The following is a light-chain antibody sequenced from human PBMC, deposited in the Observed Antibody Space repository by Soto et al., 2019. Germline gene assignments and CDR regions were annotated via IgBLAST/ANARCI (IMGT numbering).Light chain of an antibody. Sequence: QAVVTQEPSLTVAPGGTVTLTCGSSTGAVTSGHYPYWFQQKPGQAPRTLIYDTSNKHSWTPARFSGSLLGGKAALTLSGAQPVDEAEYYCLLSYSGALYVFGTGTKV. CDR1: TGAVTSGHY. V-gene: IGLV7-46*01. CDR2: DTS. CDR3: LLSYSGALYV. J-gene: IGLJ1*01.